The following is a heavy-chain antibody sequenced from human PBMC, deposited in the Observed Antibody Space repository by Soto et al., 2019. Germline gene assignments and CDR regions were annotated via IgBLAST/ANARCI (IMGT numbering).Heavy chain of an antibody. J-gene: IGHJ4*02. CDR2: IYYSGST. CDR3: AGMTRPNDY. Sequence: SETLFLTCTVSGGSISSSSYYWGWIRQPPGKGLEWIGYIYYSGSTYYNPSLKSRVTISVDTSKNQFSLKLSSVTAADTAVYYCAGMTRPNDYWGQGTLVTVSS. CDR1: GGSISSSSYY. V-gene: IGHV4-30-4*08. D-gene: IGHD2-2*01.